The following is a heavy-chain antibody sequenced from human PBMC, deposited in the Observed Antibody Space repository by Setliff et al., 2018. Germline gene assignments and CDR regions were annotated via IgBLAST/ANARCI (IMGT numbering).Heavy chain of an antibody. CDR3: ARARSNSGWYGFFDY. J-gene: IGHJ4*02. CDR1: GDSINSGGVC. V-gene: IGHV4-30-4*08. D-gene: IGHD6-19*01. Sequence: NPSETLSLTCTVSGDSINSGGVCWTWIRQPPGRDLEWIGYICYTGTSTYYNPSVESRLSISVDRSMNQFSLRLNSVTAADTAVYYCARARSNSGWYGFFDYWGQGALVTVSS. CDR2: ICYTGTST.